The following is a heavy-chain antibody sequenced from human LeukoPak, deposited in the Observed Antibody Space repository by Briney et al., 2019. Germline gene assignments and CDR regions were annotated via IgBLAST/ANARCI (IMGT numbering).Heavy chain of an antibody. V-gene: IGHV3-33*01. CDR1: GFTFSSYG. CDR2: TWYDGSNK. J-gene: IGHJ3*02. CDR3: AREGNYYDSSGYHDAFDI. D-gene: IGHD3-22*01. Sequence: GGSLRLSCAASGFTFSSYGMHWVRQAPGKGLEWVAVTWYDGSNKYYADSVKGRFTISRDNSKNTLYLQMNSLRAEDTAVYYCAREGNYYDSSGYHDAFDIWGQGTMVTVSS.